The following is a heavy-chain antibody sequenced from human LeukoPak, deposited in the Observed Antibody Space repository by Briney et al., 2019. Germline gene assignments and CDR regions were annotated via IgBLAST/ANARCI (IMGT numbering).Heavy chain of an antibody. CDR3: ASGDIVVVPADNWFDP. Sequence: SETLSLTCTVSGGSISSSSYSWGWIRQPPGKGLEWIGSIYYSGSTYYNPSLKSRVTISVDTSKNQFSLKLSSVTAADTAVYYCASGDIVVVPADNWFDPWGQGTLVTVSS. CDR1: GGSISSSSYS. D-gene: IGHD2-2*01. CDR2: IYYSGST. V-gene: IGHV4-39*01. J-gene: IGHJ5*02.